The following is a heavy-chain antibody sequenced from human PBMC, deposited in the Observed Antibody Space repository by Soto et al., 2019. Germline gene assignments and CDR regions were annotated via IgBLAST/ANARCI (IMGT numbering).Heavy chain of an antibody. J-gene: IGHJ3*02. Sequence: LSLTCTVSGGSISSYYWSWIRQPPGKGLEWIGYIYYSGSTNYNPSLKSRVTISVDTSKNQFSLRLSSVTAADTAVYYCARGGWLQLNPDAFDIWGQGTMVTVSS. D-gene: IGHD5-12*01. CDR1: GGSISSYY. V-gene: IGHV4-59*01. CDR2: IYYSGST. CDR3: ARGGWLQLNPDAFDI.